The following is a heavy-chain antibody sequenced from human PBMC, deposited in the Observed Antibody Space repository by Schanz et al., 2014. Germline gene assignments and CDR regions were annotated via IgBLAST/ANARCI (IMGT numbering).Heavy chain of an antibody. CDR3: AIVQDAIPTRSESDLGMD. D-gene: IGHD2-21*01. V-gene: IGHV1-18*01. CDR2: IITSDGNT. CDR1: GYTFTDSG. J-gene: IGHJ6*01. Sequence: KVSCKASGYTFTDSGVIWVRQAPGQGLEWMGWIITSDGNTNYIQKLQGRGTMTTDTCTSTAYMELRSLRSDDTAVDDLAIVQDAIPTRSESDLGMD.